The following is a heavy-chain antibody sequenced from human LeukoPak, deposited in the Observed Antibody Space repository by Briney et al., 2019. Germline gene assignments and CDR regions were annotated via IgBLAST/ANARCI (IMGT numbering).Heavy chain of an antibody. CDR1: GGSISSYY. J-gene: IGHJ4*02. V-gene: IGHV4-59*01. D-gene: IGHD6-13*01. CDR3: ARGIAAAERHFDY. CDR2: IYYSGST. Sequence: SETLSLTCTVSGGSISSYYWSWIRQPPGKGLERIGYIYYSGSTNYNPSLKSRVTISVDTSKNQFSLKLSSVTAADTAVYYCARGIAAAERHFDYWGQGTLVTVSS.